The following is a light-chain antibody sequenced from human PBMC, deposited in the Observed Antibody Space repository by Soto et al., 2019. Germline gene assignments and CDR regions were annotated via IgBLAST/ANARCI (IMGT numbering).Light chain of an antibody. V-gene: IGKV3-15*01. Sequence: EIGMTQSPATLSVSPGERATLSCRASQSVSSNLAWYQQKPGQAHRLLIYVASTRATCIPARFSGSGSGTEFTLTISSLQSEDFAVYYCQQYNNWPPTFGPGTKVDIK. CDR2: VAS. CDR3: QQYNNWPPT. CDR1: QSVSSN. J-gene: IGKJ3*01.